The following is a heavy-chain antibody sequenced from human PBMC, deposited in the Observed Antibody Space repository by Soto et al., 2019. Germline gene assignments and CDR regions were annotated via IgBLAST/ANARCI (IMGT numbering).Heavy chain of an antibody. D-gene: IGHD3-22*01. Sequence: ASVKVSCKASGGTFSSYAISWVRQAPGQGLEWMGGIIPIFGTANYAQKFQGRVTITADKSTSTAYMELSSLRSEDTAVYYCARGQGKYYYDSSGYYHLDYWGQGTLVTVSS. CDR3: ARGQGKYYYDSSGYYHLDY. CDR1: GGTFSSYA. CDR2: IIPIFGTA. J-gene: IGHJ4*02. V-gene: IGHV1-69*06.